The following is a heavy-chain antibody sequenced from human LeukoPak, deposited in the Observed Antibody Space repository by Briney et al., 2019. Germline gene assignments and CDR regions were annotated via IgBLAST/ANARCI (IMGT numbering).Heavy chain of an antibody. Sequence: GGSLRLSCAASGFTFSSYWMSWVRQAPGKGLEWVANIKQDGSEKYYVDSVKGRFTISRDNAKNSLYLQMNSLRAEDTAVYHCARDAVGVWFGESHYFDYWGQGTLVTVSS. CDR1: GFTFSSYW. CDR2: IKQDGSEK. V-gene: IGHV3-7*01. D-gene: IGHD3-10*01. J-gene: IGHJ4*02. CDR3: ARDAVGVWFGESHYFDY.